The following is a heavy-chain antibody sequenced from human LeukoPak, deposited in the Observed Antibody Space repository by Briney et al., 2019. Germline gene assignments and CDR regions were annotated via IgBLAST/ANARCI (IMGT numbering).Heavy chain of an antibody. J-gene: IGHJ3*02. D-gene: IGHD3-10*01. CDR1: GGSIGSSSYY. CDR3: ARHGGLVRGFSDAFDI. V-gene: IGHV4-39*01. Sequence: SETLSLTCTVSGGSIGSSSYYWGWIRQPPGKGLEWIGSIYYSGSTYYNPSLKSRVTISADTSKSQFSLKLSSVTAADTAVYYCARHGGLVRGFSDAFDIWGQGTTVTVSS. CDR2: IYYSGST.